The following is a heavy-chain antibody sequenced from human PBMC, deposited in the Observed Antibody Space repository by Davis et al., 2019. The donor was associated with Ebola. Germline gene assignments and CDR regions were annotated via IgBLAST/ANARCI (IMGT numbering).Heavy chain of an antibody. Sequence: SETLSLTCAVSGGSISSGGYSWSWIRQPPGKGLEWIGYIYYSGSTYYNPSLKSRVTISVDTSKSQFSLRLSSVTAADTAVYYCASRYCSGGSCPFDHWGQGTLVTVSS. CDR2: IYYSGST. CDR1: GGSISSGGYS. V-gene: IGHV4-30-4*07. J-gene: IGHJ4*02. CDR3: ASRYCSGGSCPFDH. D-gene: IGHD2-15*01.